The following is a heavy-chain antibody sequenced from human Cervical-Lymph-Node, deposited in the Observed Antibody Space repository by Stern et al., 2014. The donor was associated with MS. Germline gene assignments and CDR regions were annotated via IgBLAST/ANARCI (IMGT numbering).Heavy chain of an antibody. CDR1: GGSISNYY. D-gene: IGHD1-26*01. CDR2: IYYSGST. V-gene: IGHV4-59*01. J-gene: IGHJ4*02. Sequence: VQLVESGPGLVKPSETLSLTCTVSGGSISNYYWSWIRQPPGRGLEWIAYIYYSGSTNYNPSLKSRVTISVDTSKNQFSLKLSSVTAADTAVYYCARTTANGSMDYWARGTLVTVSS. CDR3: ARTTANGSMDY.